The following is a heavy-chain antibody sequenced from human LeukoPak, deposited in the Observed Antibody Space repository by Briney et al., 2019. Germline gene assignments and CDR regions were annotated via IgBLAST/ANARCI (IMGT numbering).Heavy chain of an antibody. J-gene: IGHJ4*02. V-gene: IGHV3-49*04. CDR2: IRTKAFGGAT. CDR3: ARGRRHDIMTGHYFDY. CDR1: GFTFSDYT. Sequence: GRCLRLSCTTSGFTFSDYTMNWVRQAPGKGLEWVGFIRTKAFGGATEYAASVKGRFTISRDDSKTIAFLQMNSLKTEDTAIYYCARGRRHDIMTGHYFDYWGQGTLVTVSS. D-gene: IGHD1-14*01.